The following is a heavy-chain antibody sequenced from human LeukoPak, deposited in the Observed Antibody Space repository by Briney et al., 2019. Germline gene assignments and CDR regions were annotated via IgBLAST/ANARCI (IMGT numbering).Heavy chain of an antibody. J-gene: IGHJ2*01. V-gene: IGHV4-59*01. CDR1: GDYIRSYY. D-gene: IGHD6-13*01. CDR2: IYYSETA. Sequence: SETLSLTCTVSGDYIRSYYWSWIRQPPGKGLEWIGYIYYSETANYNPSLKSRVTISVDTSKNQFSLKLTSVTAADTAVYYCARVYYSSSYDYWYFDLWGRGTLVTVSS. CDR3: ARVYYSSSYDYWYFDL.